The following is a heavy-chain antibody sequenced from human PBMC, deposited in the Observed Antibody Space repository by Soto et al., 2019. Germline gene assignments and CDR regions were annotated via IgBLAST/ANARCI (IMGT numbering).Heavy chain of an antibody. V-gene: IGHV4-31*03. CDR2: IYYSGST. CDR3: ARGTVVVVAATGWFDP. CDR1: GGSISSGGYY. J-gene: IGHJ5*02. Sequence: QVQLQESGPGLVKPSQTLSLTCTVSGGSISSGGYYWSWIRQHPGKGLEWIGYIYYSGSTYYNPSLKSRVTISVDTSKNQFSLKLSSVTAADMAVYYCARGTVVVVAATGWFDPWGQGTLVTVSS. D-gene: IGHD2-15*01.